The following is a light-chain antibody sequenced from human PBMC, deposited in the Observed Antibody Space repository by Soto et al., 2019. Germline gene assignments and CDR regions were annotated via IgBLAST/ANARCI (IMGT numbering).Light chain of an antibody. Sequence: EIVLTQSPGPLSLSPGERATLSCRASQSLAGRYLAWYQQKPGQAPRLLIYGASSRATDIPDRFSGSGSGTDFTLTITRLEPEDYAVYFCQQGYTFGPGTKVDIK. CDR2: GAS. V-gene: IGKV3-20*01. CDR1: QSLAGRY. CDR3: QQGYT. J-gene: IGKJ3*01.